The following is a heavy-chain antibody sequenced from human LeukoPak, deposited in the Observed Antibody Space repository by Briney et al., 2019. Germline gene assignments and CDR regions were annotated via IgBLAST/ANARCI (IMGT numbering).Heavy chain of an antibody. CDR2: ISGSGGST. CDR1: GFTFSSYG. J-gene: IGHJ6*03. Sequence: PGGSLRLSCAASGFTFSSYGMSWVRQAPGKGLEWVSAISGSGGSTYYADSVKGRFTISRDNSKNTLYLQMNSLRAEDTAVYYCAKGTYYYGSGHYYMDVWGKGTTVTISS. CDR3: AKGTYYYGSGHYYMDV. D-gene: IGHD3-10*01. V-gene: IGHV3-23*01.